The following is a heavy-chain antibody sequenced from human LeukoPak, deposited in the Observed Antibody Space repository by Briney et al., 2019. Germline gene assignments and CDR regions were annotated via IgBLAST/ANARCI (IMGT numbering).Heavy chain of an antibody. J-gene: IGHJ4*02. Sequence: GGSLRLSCAASGFTFMTYAMTWVRQAPGQGLEWVSVISGSGGLTDYADSVKGRFTISRDNSKNTLYLQMNSLRTEDTAVYYCARTPAAEDYWGQGTLVTVSS. V-gene: IGHV3-23*01. CDR1: GFTFMTYA. CDR2: ISGSGGLT. CDR3: ARTPAAEDY. D-gene: IGHD6-13*01.